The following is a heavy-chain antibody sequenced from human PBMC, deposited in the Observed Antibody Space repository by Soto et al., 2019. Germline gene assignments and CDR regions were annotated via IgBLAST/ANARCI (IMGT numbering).Heavy chain of an antibody. V-gene: IGHV1-2*02. CDR3: ARYAQYSASLEFDY. D-gene: IGHD1-1*01. Sequence: QVQLLQSGAEVKKPGASVKVSCKTSGYVFTDYLIHWVRQAPGQGLEWMGWINPDTGVTVYAQNFQGRVTLASDTPVNTVNMELSRLRAGDTASYYCARYAQYSASLEFDYWGQGTLVAVSS. CDR1: GYVFTDYL. CDR2: INPDTGVT. J-gene: IGHJ4*02.